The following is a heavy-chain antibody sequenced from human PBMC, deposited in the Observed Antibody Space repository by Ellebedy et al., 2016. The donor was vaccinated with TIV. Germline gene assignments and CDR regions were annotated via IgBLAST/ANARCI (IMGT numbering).Heavy chain of an antibody. CDR1: GDTLTNYG. V-gene: IGHV1-18*01. CDR2: ISGYHGNT. D-gene: IGHD3-16*01. J-gene: IGHJ6*02. Sequence: ASVTVSCXTSGDTLTNYGISWVRQAPGQGLEWMGWISGYHGNTKSAQKFQGRVTMTTDTSTNTAYMELRSLRSDDTAMYYCARVRIMMTFAGPSTGAMDVWGQGTTVTVSS. CDR3: ARVRIMMTFAGPSTGAMDV.